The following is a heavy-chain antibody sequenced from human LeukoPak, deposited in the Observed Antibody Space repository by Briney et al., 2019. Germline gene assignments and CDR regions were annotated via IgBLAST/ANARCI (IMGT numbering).Heavy chain of an antibody. CDR2: INHSGST. V-gene: IGHV4-34*01. J-gene: IGHJ4*02. Sequence: SETLSLTCAVYGGSFSGYYWSWIRQPPGKGLEWIGEINHSGSTNYNPSLKSRVTISVDTSKNQFSLKLSSVTAADTAVYYCARSSPYYYDSSGQAFDYWGQGTLVTVSS. CDR1: GGSFSGYY. CDR3: ARSSPYYYDSSGQAFDY. D-gene: IGHD3-22*01.